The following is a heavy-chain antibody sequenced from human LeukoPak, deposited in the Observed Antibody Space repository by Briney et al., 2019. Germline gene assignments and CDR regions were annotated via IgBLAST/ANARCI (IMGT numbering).Heavy chain of an antibody. V-gene: IGHV4-39*01. CDR3: ARGTGTPFTFDY. D-gene: IGHD3-10*01. CDR2: IYHSGST. Sequence: WETLSVTCTVSGGSISSSTYYWGWIRQPPGQGLEWIGSIYHSGSTYDNPPLKSRVTISVDTSKNQFSLKVRSVTAADTAVYYCARGTGTPFTFDYWGQGTLVTVSS. J-gene: IGHJ4*02. CDR1: GGSISSSTYY.